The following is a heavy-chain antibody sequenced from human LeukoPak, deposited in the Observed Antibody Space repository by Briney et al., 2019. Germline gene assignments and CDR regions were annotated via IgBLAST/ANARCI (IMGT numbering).Heavy chain of an antibody. Sequence: ASVKVSCKASGYTFTSYGISWVRQAPGQGLEWMGWISPYNGDTNSAQKFQGRVSMTTDTSTRTAYMELRSLRPDDTAVYFCAREDDRSFGAYDCWGQGTLVTVS. CDR2: ISPYNGDT. J-gene: IGHJ4*02. CDR3: AREDDRSFGAYDC. D-gene: IGHD4-17*01. CDR1: GYTFTSYG. V-gene: IGHV1-18*01.